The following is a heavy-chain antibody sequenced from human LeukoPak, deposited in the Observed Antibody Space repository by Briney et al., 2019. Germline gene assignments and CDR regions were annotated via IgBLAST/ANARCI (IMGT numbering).Heavy chain of an antibody. D-gene: IGHD4-17*01. CDR3: ARDRSTVTTWVDY. V-gene: IGHV3-48*03. CDR2: ISGSGTTI. J-gene: IGHJ4*02. CDR1: GFIFSSYE. Sequence: GGSLRLSCAASGFIFSSYEMNWVRQAPGKGLEWISYISGSGTTIYYADSVKGRFTISRDNAKNSLYLQMNSLRAEDTALYYCARDRSTVTTWVDYWGQGTLVTVSS.